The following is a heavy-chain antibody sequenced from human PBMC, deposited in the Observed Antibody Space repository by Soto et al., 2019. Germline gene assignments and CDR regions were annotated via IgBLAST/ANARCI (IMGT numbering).Heavy chain of an antibody. V-gene: IGHV1-24*01. CDR3: ATNLGAYYDILTGYEYTDYFDY. CDR1: GYTLTELS. J-gene: IGHJ4*02. CDR2: FDPEDGET. D-gene: IGHD3-9*01. Sequence: ASVKVSCKVSGYTLTELSMHWVRQAPGKGLEWMGGFDPEDGETIYAQKFQGRVTMTEDTSTDTAYMELSSLRSEDTAVYYCATNLGAYYDILTGYEYTDYFDYWGQGTLVTVSS.